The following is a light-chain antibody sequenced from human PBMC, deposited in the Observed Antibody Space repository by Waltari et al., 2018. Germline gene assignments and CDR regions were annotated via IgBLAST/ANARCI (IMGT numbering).Light chain of an antibody. Sequence: QSALTQPASVSGSPGQPITIPCTGTSIAIGGYSSVPWYQQHPGKAPKLMIYDVTKRPSGVSNRFSGSNSGSTASLTISGLQAEDEADYYCSSYKGSSTLYVFGTGTKVTVL. V-gene: IGLV2-14*01. CDR2: DVT. CDR1: SIAIGGYSS. CDR3: SSYKGSSTLYV. J-gene: IGLJ1*01.